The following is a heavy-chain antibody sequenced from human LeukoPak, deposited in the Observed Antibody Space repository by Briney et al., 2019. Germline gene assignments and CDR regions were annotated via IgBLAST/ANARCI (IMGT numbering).Heavy chain of an antibody. CDR1: GFTFGGYW. CDR3: ARDRAVRGQYGMDV. D-gene: IGHD3-10*01. J-gene: IGHJ6*04. Sequence: GGSLRLSCAASGFTFGGYWMSWVRQAPGKGLEWVANIKQDGSGKDYGDSVKGRFTISRDNAKNSLYLQMNSLRAEDTAVYYCARDRAVRGQYGMDVWGKGTTVTVSS. CDR2: IKQDGSGK. V-gene: IGHV3-7*03.